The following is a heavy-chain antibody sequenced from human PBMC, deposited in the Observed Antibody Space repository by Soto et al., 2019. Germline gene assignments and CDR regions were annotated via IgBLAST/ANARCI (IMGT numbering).Heavy chain of an antibody. D-gene: IGHD4-17*01. CDR1: GGSVSNKTYY. Sequence: SETLSLTCSVSGGSVSNKTYYWSWIRQPPGKRLEWIGYVYHSGTTNYNPSLKSRVTISVDLSKNQFSLRLSSVTTADTALYYCARTTAVPNTLRSRYFFDYWGQGTLVTVSS. CDR2: VYHSGTT. V-gene: IGHV4-61*01. CDR3: ARTTAVPNTLRSRYFFDY. J-gene: IGHJ4*02.